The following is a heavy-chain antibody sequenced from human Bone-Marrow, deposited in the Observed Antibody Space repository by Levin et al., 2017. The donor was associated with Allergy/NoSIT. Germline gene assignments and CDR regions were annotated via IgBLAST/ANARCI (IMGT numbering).Heavy chain of an antibody. CDR3: AMIVVVIPT. V-gene: IGHV3-30*03. CDR2: MSYDGSNH. CDR1: GFTFSSSG. Sequence: PGESLKISCSASGFTFSSSGIHWVRQAPGKALEWVAVMSYDGSNHFVADSVKGRFTVSRDTSNNTLYLQMNSLRPEDTAVYYCAMIVVVIPTWGQGTLVTVSS. D-gene: IGHD3-22*01. J-gene: IGHJ4*02.